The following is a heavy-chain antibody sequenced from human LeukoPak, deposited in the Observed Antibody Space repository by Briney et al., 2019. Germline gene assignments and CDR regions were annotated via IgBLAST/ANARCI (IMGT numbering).Heavy chain of an antibody. D-gene: IGHD3-3*01. CDR3: AVQALSDFWSGFGAFNM. J-gene: IGHJ3*02. CDR1: GYSFTSYW. Sequence: GESLKISCKGSGYSFTSYWIGWVRQMPGKGLEWMGIIYPGDSRIRYSPSFEGQVTLSVDKSISTAHLQWSSLKASDTAMYYCAVQALSDFWSGFGAFNMWGQGTMVTVSS. CDR2: IYPGDSRI. V-gene: IGHV5-51*01.